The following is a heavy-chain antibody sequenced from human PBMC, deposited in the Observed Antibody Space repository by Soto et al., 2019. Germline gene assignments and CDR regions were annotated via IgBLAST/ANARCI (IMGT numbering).Heavy chain of an antibody. CDR3: ARDDGLSSGWHQYYYYYYYMDV. V-gene: IGHV3-21*01. CDR1: GFTFSSYS. CDR2: ISSSSSYI. Sequence: GGSLRLSCAASGFTFSSYSMNWVRQAPGKGLEWVSSISSSSSYIYYADSVKGRFTISRDNAKNSLYLQMNSLRAEDTAVYYCARDDGLSSGWHQYYYYYYYMDVWGKGTTVTVSS. D-gene: IGHD6-19*01. J-gene: IGHJ6*03.